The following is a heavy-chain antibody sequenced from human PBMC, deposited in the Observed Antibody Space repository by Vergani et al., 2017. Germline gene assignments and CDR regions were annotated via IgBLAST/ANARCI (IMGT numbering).Heavy chain of an antibody. CDR2: ISSSSSYI. V-gene: IGHV3-21*01. Sequence: EVQLLESGGGLVQPGGSLRLSCAASGFTFSSYAMSWVRQAPGKGLEWVSAISSSSSYIYYADSVKGRFTISRDNAKNSLYLQMNSLRAEDTAVYYCARDLTPFILAAAGAFDIWGQGTMVTVSS. CDR1: GFTFSSYA. J-gene: IGHJ3*02. D-gene: IGHD6-13*01. CDR3: ARDLTPFILAAAGAFDI.